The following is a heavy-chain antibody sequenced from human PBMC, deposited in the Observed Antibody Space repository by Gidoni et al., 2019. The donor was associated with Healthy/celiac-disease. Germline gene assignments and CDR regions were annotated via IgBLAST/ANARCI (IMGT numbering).Heavy chain of an antibody. CDR2: ISSSGSTI. D-gene: IGHD1-26*01. Sequence: QVQLVESGGGLVKPGGSLRLSCADAGFTFSDYYMCLIRQAPGKGLECVSYISSSGSTIYYADSVKGRFTISRDNAKNSLYLQMNSLRAEDTAVYYCARDITYYTIDYWGQGTLVTVSS. CDR1: GFTFSDYY. V-gene: IGHV3-11*01. CDR3: ARDITYYTIDY. J-gene: IGHJ4*02.